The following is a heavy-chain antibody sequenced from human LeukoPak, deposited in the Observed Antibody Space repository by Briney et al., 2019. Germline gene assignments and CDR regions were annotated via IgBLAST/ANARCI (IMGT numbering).Heavy chain of an antibody. Sequence: ESLKISCKGSGYSFTSYWIGWVRQMPGKGLEWMGIIYPGDSDTRYSPSFQGQVTISADKSISTAYLQWSSLKASDTATYYCARLFGYSYSPYYYYYYMDVWGKGTTVTVSS. J-gene: IGHJ6*03. CDR2: IYPGDSDT. V-gene: IGHV5-51*01. D-gene: IGHD5-18*01. CDR1: GYSFTSYW. CDR3: ARLFGYSYSPYYYYYYMDV.